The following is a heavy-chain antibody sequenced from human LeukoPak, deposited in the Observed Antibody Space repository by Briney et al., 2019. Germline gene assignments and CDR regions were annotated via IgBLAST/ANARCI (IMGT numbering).Heavy chain of an antibody. CDR1: GGSISSSSYY. CDR3: ARLTVTTYYYYGMDV. CDR2: IYYSGST. J-gene: IGHJ6*02. Sequence: PSETLSLTCTVSGGSISSSSYYWGWIRQPPGKGLEWIGSIYYSGSTYYNPSLKSRVTISVDTSKNQFSLKLSSVTAADTAVYYCARLTVTTYYYYGMDVWGQGTRVTVSS. D-gene: IGHD4-17*01. V-gene: IGHV4-39*01.